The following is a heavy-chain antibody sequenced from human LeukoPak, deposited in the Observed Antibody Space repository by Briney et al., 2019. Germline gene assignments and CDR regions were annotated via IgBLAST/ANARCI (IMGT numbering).Heavy chain of an antibody. V-gene: IGHV4-59*01. J-gene: IGHJ4*02. CDR3: ARSGYSYGPDY. D-gene: IGHD5-18*01. CDR1: GGSISSYY. Sequence: PSETLSLTCTVSGGSISSYYWSWIRQPPGKGLEWIGYIYYSGSTNYNPSLKSRVTISVDTSKNQLSLKLSSVTAADTAVYYCARSGYSYGPDYWGQGTLVTVSS. CDR2: IYYSGST.